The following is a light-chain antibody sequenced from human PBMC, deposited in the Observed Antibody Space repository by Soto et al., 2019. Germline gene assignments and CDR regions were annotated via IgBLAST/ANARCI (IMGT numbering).Light chain of an antibody. J-gene: IGLJ1*01. CDR3: AAWDASLNGYV. Sequence: QSVLTQPPSASGTPGQRVTIPCSGSNSNIGSNTVNWYQQLPGTAPKLLIYSNIQRPSGVPDRFSGSKSGTSASLAISGLQSEDETDYYCAAWDASLNGYVFGTGTKVTVL. CDR1: NSNIGSNT. CDR2: SNI. V-gene: IGLV1-44*01.